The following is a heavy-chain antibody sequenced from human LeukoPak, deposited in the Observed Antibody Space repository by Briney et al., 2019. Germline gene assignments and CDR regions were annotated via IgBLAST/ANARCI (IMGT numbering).Heavy chain of an antibody. J-gene: IGHJ5*02. CDR1: GFTFSSHW. V-gene: IGHV3-74*01. Sequence: GGSLRLSCAASGFTFSSHWMHWVRQAPGKGLVWVSRINSDGSTTTYADSVKGRFTISRDYARNTLYLQMNSLGVEDTAMYYCARYEQRPGVTASDPWSQGTLVTVSS. CDR3: ARYEQRPGVTASDP. D-gene: IGHD2-21*02. CDR2: INSDGSTT.